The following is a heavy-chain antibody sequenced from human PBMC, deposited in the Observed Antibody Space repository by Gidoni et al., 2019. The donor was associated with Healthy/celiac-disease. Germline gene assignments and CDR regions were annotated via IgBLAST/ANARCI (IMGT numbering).Heavy chain of an antibody. D-gene: IGHD3-10*01. CDR1: GGSIRSGGYY. V-gene: IGHV4-31*03. Sequence: QVQLQESGPGLVKPSPTLSLTCTVSGGSIRSGGYYWSWIRQHPGKGLEWIGYIYYSGSTYYNPSLKRRVTISVDTSKNQFSLKLSSVTAADTAVYYCARVAGYYYGSGSYYKGTYYYYGMDVWGQGTTVTVSS. J-gene: IGHJ6*02. CDR2: IYYSGST. CDR3: ARVAGYYYGSGSYYKGTYYYYGMDV.